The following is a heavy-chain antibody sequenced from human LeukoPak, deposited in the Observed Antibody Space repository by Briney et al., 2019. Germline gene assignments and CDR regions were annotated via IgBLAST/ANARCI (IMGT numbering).Heavy chain of an antibody. CDR2: IKKDGSQK. J-gene: IGHJ4*02. D-gene: IGHD6-19*01. CDR1: GFTFSNDC. CDR3: ARDTSVAGTDY. Sequence: GGSLRLSCAASGFTFSNDCMTWVRQAPGKGLEWVANIKKDGSQKNYVDSVEGRFTISRDNAKNSLYLQMNSLRAEDTAVYYCARDTSVAGTDYWGQGTLVTVSS. V-gene: IGHV3-7*03.